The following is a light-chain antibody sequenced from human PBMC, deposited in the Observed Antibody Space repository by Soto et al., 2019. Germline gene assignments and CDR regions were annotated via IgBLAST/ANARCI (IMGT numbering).Light chain of an antibody. Sequence: EVELTQSPGTLGVSPRERATLSCRASQSVSSSNLAWYQQKRGQSPRLLIYGASSRATGIPDRFSGSGSGPDFPLTISSLQPEDFAVYFCQHYGSSKWTFGQGTKVDIK. CDR2: GAS. CDR3: QHYGSSKWT. V-gene: IGKV3-20*01. CDR1: QSVSSSN. J-gene: IGKJ1*01.